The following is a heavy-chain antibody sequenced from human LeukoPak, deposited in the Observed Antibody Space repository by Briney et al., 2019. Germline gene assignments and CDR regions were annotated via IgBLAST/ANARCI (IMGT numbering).Heavy chain of an antibody. CDR1: GFTFSSYA. Sequence: PGGSLRLSCAASGFTFSSYAMSWVRQAPGKGLEWVSAISGSGGSTYYADSVKGRFTISRDNSKYTLYLQMNSLRAEDTAVYYCAKGVVANPKSRYFDLWCRGTLVTVSA. J-gene: IGHJ2*01. CDR2: ISGSGGST. V-gene: IGHV3-23*01. CDR3: AKGVVANPKSRYFDL. D-gene: IGHD2-21*01.